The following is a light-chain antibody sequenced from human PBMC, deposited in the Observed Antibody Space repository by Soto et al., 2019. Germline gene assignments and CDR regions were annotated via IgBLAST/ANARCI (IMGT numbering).Light chain of an antibody. CDR1: QSVSSSY. CDR3: EQYGSPYT. CDR2: GAS. Sequence: EIVLTQSPGTLSLSPGERATLSCRASQSVSSSYLAWYQQKPGQAPRLLIYGASSRATGIPDRFSGSGSGTAITLTISRPGPEDVALYYCEQYGSPYTFGPGTKLEIK. J-gene: IGKJ2*01. V-gene: IGKV3-20*01.